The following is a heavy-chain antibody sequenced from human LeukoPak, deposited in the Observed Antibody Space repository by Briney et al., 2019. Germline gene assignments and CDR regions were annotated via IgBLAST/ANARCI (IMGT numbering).Heavy chain of an antibody. D-gene: IGHD7-27*01. J-gene: IGHJ6*02. Sequence: QPGRSLRLSCAASGFTFSSYAMHWVRQAPGKGLEWVAVISYDGSNKYYADSVKGRFTISRDNSKNTLYLQMNSLRAEDTAVYYCAKGAPPGDYYYGMDVWGQGTTVTVSS. CDR1: GFTFSSYA. CDR2: ISYDGSNK. CDR3: AKGAPPGDYYYGMDV. V-gene: IGHV3-30-3*01.